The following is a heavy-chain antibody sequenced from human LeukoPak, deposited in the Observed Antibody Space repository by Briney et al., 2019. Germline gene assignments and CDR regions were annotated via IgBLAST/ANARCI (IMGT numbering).Heavy chain of an antibody. CDR3: ARGSRPLLPYSS. V-gene: IGHV4-34*01. CDR2: IHHTGST. Sequence: SETLSLTCAVYGGSFSGFYWTWLRQPPGKGLELIGEIHHTGSTNYNPSLKTRVTISIDTSKNQFSLNLKSVTAADTAVYYCARGSRPLLPYSSWGQGTLVTVSS. D-gene: IGHD3-22*01. CDR1: GGSFSGFY. J-gene: IGHJ1*01.